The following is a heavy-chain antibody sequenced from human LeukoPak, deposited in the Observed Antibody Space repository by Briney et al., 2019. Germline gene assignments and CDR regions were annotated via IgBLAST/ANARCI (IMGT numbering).Heavy chain of an antibody. CDR2: INDSGRT. J-gene: IGHJ6*03. V-gene: IGHV4-34*01. CDR3: ARRWNYGRNYYIDV. CDR1: GGSFSNYY. Sequence: PSETLSLTCAVYGGSFSNYYWSWIRQPPGKGLEWIGEINDSGRTNYNPSLMSRVTVSVDTPKNQSSLRLTSVPATDTAVYYCARRWNYGRNYYIDVWGKGAPVSVSS. D-gene: IGHD1-7*01.